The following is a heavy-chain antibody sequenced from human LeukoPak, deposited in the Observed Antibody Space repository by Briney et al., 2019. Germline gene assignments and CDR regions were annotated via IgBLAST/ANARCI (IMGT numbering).Heavy chain of an antibody. Sequence: GGSLRLSCAASGLTFSSYWMHWVRQAPGKGLLWVSRINTDGRSTNYADSVKGRFTISRDNAKNTLYLQMNSLTAEDAAVYYCARGPITSGLSGQIDYWGQGTLVTVSS. J-gene: IGHJ4*02. CDR2: INTDGRST. V-gene: IGHV3-74*01. CDR3: ARGPITSGLSGQIDY. D-gene: IGHD6-19*01. CDR1: GLTFSSYW.